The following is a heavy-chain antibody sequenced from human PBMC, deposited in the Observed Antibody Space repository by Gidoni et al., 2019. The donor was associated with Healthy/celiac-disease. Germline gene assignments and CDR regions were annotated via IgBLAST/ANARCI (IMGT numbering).Heavy chain of an antibody. Sequence: QVQLQESGPGLVKPSQTLSLTCTVSGGSISSGSYYWSWIRQPAGKGLEWIGRIYTSGSTNYNPSLKSRVTISVDTSKNQFSLKLSSVTAADTAVYYCARADYEDYFDYWGQGTLVTVSS. CDR1: GGSISSGSYY. CDR2: IYTSGST. CDR3: ARADYEDYFDY. J-gene: IGHJ4*02. V-gene: IGHV4-61*02. D-gene: IGHD4-17*01.